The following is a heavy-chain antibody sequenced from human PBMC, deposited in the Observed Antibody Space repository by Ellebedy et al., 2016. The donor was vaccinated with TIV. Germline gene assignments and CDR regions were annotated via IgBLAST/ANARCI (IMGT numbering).Heavy chain of an antibody. CDR1: GDSISPYY. D-gene: IGHD5-24*01. J-gene: IGHJ5*01. CDR3: ARGLRTDGFNYHDP. Sequence: SKTLSLTCKVSGDSISPYYWSWIRQPPGKGLEWIGYIYHPGSTTSYNPSLKSRVATSIDTTKNQVTLSLSSVTAADTAVYFCARGLRTDGFNYHDPWGPGILVTVSS. CDR2: IYHPGST. V-gene: IGHV4-59*01.